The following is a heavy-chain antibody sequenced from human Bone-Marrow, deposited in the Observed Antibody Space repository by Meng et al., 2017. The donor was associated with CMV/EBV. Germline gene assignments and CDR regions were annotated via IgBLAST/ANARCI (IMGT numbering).Heavy chain of an antibody. CDR1: GFNFSSYG. Sequence: GESLKIPCSASGFNFSSYGMHWVRQAPGKGLEWVAFIRYDGSNKYYADSLEGRFTISRDNSKNTLYLQMNSLRPEDTAVDYCAKDHLAYNWNYARTSFDYGGQGTRVTGSS. CDR2: IRYDGSNK. D-gene: IGHD1-7*01. CDR3: AKDHLAYNWNYARTSFDY. V-gene: IGHV3-30*02. J-gene: IGHJ4*02.